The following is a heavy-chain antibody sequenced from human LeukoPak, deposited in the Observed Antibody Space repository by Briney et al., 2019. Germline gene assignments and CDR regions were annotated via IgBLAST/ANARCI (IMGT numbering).Heavy chain of an antibody. CDR1: GYTFTSYG. V-gene: IGHV1-18*01. J-gene: IGHJ4*02. CDR3: AREGVWFGELSDYFDY. Sequence: ASVKVSCKASGYTFTSYGISWVRQAPGQGLEWMGWISAYNGNTNYAQKLQGRVTMTTDTSTSTAYMELRSLRSDDTAVYYCAREGVWFGELSDYFDYWGQGSLVTVSS. D-gene: IGHD3-10*01. CDR2: ISAYNGNT.